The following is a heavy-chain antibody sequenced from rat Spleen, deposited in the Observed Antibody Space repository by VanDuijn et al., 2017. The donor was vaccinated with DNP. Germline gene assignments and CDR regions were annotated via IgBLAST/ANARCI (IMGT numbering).Heavy chain of an antibody. CDR3: TRRDGYNGVFDY. CDR1: GFSLTNHH. CDR2: ISTAGNT. D-gene: IGHD1-4*01. J-gene: IGHJ2*01. V-gene: IGHV2-6*01. Sequence: QVQLRESGPGLVQPSQTLSLACTVSGFSLTNHHVHWVRQPPGKGLEWIAAISTAGNTFYNSALKSRLSFSSDPSKSQVFLHMNSLQTEDTATYFCTRRDGYNGVFDYWGQGVMVTVSS.